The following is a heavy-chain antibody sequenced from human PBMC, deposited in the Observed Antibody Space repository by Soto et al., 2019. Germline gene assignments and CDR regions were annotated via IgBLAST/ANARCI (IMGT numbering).Heavy chain of an antibody. J-gene: IGHJ4*02. CDR3: ANLLRPRLYFFEF. V-gene: IGHV3-23*01. CDR1: GFTFSDYA. Sequence: EVQLLESGGGLVQPGGSLRLSCAASGFTFSDYAMSWVRQAPGKGLDWVSAISSSGDHTFYASSVMGWFTISRDNSKSTPYLQVNSLRAEGTGVYYCANLLRPRLYFFEFWGQGTLVTVSS. D-gene: IGHD3-9*01. CDR2: ISSSGDHT.